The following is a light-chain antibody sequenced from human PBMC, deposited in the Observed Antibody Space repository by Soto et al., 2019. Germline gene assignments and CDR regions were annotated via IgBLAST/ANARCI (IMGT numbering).Light chain of an antibody. V-gene: IGKV1-5*03. J-gene: IGKJ2*01. Sequence: DIQMTQSPSTLSASVGDRVTMTCRASQSISSWLAWHQQKAGKAPKLLIYKASSLESGVPSRFSGSGSGTEFTLTISSLQPDDFATYYCQQYSSYSAYTFGQGTQLEIK. CDR1: QSISSW. CDR3: QQYSSYSAYT. CDR2: KAS.